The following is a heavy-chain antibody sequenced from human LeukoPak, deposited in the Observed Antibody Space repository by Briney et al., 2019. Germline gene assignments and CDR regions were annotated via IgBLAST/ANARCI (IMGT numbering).Heavy chain of an antibody. D-gene: IGHD3-3*01. J-gene: IGHJ1*01. CDR2: IIPIFGTA. Sequence: ASLKVSCTASGGTFSSYAISWVRQAPGQGLEWMGGIIPIFGTANYAQKFQGRVTITTDESTSTAYMELSSLRSEDTAVYYCARAIEDYDSWSDYLRCELWGQGTVVSVSS. CDR3: ARAIEDYDSWSDYLRCEL. V-gene: IGHV1-69*05. CDR1: GGTFSSYA.